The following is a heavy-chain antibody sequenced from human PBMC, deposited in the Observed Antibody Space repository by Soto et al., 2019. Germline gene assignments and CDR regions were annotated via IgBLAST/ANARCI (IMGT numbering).Heavy chain of an antibody. J-gene: IGHJ6*03. CDR1: GGSFGGYY. CDR3: ARGVAAAGTGGHYYMDV. Sequence: SETLSLTCAVYGGSFGGYYWSWIRQPPGKGLEWIGEINHSGSTNYNPSLKSRVTISVDTSKNQFSLKLSSVTAADTAVYYCARGVAAAGTGGHYYMDVWGKGTTVTVSS. CDR2: INHSGST. D-gene: IGHD6-13*01. V-gene: IGHV4-34*01.